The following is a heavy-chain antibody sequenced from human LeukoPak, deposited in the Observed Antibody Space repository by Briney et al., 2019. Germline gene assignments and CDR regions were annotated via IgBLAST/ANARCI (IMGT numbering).Heavy chain of an antibody. J-gene: IGHJ5*02. D-gene: IGHD5-12*01. CDR2: VYYSGST. Sequence: SETLCLTCFVTGDSISSSSHYWGWIRQPPGKGLEWIGNVYYSGSTYYNPSLKSRVTISVDTSKNQFFLKLSSVTAADTAVYFCVRQDIPNPGIDPWGQGTLVTVSS. CDR1: GDSISSSSHY. CDR3: VRQDIPNPGIDP. V-gene: IGHV4-39*01.